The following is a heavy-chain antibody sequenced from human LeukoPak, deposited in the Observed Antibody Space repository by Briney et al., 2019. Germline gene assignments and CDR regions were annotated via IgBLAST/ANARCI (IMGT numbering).Heavy chain of an antibody. CDR3: ARDRQYYYGSGGD. CDR1: GGSISSSSYY. V-gene: IGHV4-39*07. J-gene: IGHJ4*02. CDR2: IYYSGST. Sequence: PSETLSLTCTVSGGSISSSSYYWGWIRQPPGKGLEWIGSIYYSGSTYYNPSLKSRVTISVDTSKNQFSLKLSSVTAADTAVYYCARDRQYYYGSGGDWGQGTLVTVSS. D-gene: IGHD3-10*01.